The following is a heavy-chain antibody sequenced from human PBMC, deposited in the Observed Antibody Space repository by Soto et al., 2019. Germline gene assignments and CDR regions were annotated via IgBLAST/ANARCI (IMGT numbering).Heavy chain of an antibody. J-gene: IGHJ6*02. CDR1: GGTFSSYA. D-gene: IGHD1-26*01. CDR2: IIPIFGTA. V-gene: IGHV1-69*12. CDR3: ARWGATTSFHYHYGMDV. Sequence: QVQLVQSGAEVKKPGSSVKVSCKASGGTFSSYAISWVRQAPGQGLEWMGGIIPIFGTANYAQKFQGRVTITADESTSTGDKELSSLGSEDTAGYYCARWGATTSFHYHYGMDVWGQGTTVTVSS.